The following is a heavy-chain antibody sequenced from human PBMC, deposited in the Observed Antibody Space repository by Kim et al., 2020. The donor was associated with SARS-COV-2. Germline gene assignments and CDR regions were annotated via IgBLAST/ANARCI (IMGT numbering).Heavy chain of an antibody. CDR2: MNVDSGNT. CDR3: ARVMGSGSYYGYNYAMDV. V-gene: IGHV1-8*01. J-gene: IGHJ6*01. CDR1: GFSFTSYD. D-gene: IGHD3-10*01. Sequence: ASVKVSCKASGFSFTSYDIYWVRQATGQGLEWMGWMNVDSGNTGYVEKFRGRVIMTRDTSKSTAYMELSSLRSDDTAVYYCARVMGSGSYYGYNYAMDVW.